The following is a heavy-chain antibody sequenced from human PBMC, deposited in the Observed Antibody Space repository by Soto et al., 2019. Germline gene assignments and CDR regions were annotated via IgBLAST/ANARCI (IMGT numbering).Heavy chain of an antibody. J-gene: IGHJ6*02. CDR1: GFTFRNYD. CDR2: ISAAGDP. Sequence: EVQLVESGGGLVQPGGSLRLSCEASGFTFRNYDMHWVRQGTGKGLEWVSGISAAGDPDYADSVEGRFTISRENAQNSFFLQMNSLRVGDTAVYSCARTDRDFYGLDVWGQGTTVIVFS. V-gene: IGHV3-13*05. CDR3: ARTDRDFYGLDV.